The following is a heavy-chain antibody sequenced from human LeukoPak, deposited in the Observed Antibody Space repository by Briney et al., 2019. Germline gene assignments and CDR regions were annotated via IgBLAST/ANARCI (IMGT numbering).Heavy chain of an antibody. CDR3: AREDQVGGYYFFDY. J-gene: IGHJ4*02. CDR1: GGTFSNYA. CDR2: IIPIFGTA. V-gene: IGHV1-69*05. Sequence: SVKVSCKASGGTFSNYAISWVRQAPGQGLEWMGGIIPIFGTANYAQKFQGRVTITTDESTSTAYMELSSLRSEDTAVYYCAREDQVGGYYFFDYWGQGTLVTVSS. D-gene: IGHD3-22*01.